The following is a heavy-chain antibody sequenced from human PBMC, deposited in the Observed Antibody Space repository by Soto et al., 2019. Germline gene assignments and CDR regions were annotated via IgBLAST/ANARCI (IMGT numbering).Heavy chain of an antibody. J-gene: IGHJ5*02. CDR3: ARHPNIAAARGFDP. Sequence: SETLSLTFTVSGGSISSSSYYWGWIRQPPGKGLEWIGSIYYSGSTYYNPSLKSRVTISVDTSKNQFSLKLSSVTAADTAVYYCARHPNIAAARGFDPWGQGTLVTVS. D-gene: IGHD6-13*01. CDR1: GGSISSSSYY. V-gene: IGHV4-39*01. CDR2: IYYSGST.